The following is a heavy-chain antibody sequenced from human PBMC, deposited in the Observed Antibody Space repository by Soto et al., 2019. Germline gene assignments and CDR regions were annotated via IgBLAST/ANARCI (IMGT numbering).Heavy chain of an antibody. D-gene: IGHD1-26*01. CDR3: AKAYSGSYWFDY. J-gene: IGHJ4*02. CDR1: GFTFSSYA. Sequence: GGSLRLSCAASGFTFSSYAMSWVRQAPGKGLEWVSVISGSGGSTYYADSVKGRFTISRDNSKNTLYLQMNSLRAEDTAVYYCAKAYSGSYWFDYWGQGTLVTVSS. V-gene: IGHV3-23*01. CDR2: ISGSGGST.